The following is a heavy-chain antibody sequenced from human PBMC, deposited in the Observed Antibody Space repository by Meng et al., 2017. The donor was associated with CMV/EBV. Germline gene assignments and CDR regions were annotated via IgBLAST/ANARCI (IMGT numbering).Heavy chain of an antibody. CDR2: ITLYNGNT. D-gene: IGHD6-13*01. CDR3: ARASRAAALTKYNWFDP. Sequence: ASVKVSCKASGYTFTYCSLHWLQQAPGQGLERMRWITLYNGNTNYAKKFQGRVTITRDMSLRTAYIELSSLRSEDSAVYYCARASRAAALTKYNWFDPWGQGTLVTVSS. V-gene: IGHV1-68*01. CDR1: GYTFTYCS. J-gene: IGHJ5*02.